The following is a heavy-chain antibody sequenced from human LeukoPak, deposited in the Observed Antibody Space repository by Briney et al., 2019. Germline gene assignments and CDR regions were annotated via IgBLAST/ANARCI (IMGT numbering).Heavy chain of an antibody. J-gene: IGHJ6*02. V-gene: IGHV3-66*01. CDR3: ARERIAAAGTHGMDV. Sequence: PGGSLRLSYAASGFTVSSNYMSWVPQAPGKGLEWVSVIYSGGSTYYADSVKGRFTISRDNSKNTLYLQMNSLRAEDTAVYCCARERIAAAGTHGMDVWGQGTTVTVSS. CDR1: GFTVSSNY. CDR2: IYSGGST. D-gene: IGHD6-13*01.